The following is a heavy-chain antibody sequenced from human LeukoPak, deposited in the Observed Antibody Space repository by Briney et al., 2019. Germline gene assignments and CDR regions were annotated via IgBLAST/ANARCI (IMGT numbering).Heavy chain of an antibody. CDR3: ARAYCSGGSCYSSRGMFDP. Sequence: SETLSLTCTVSGASISSYYWSWIRQPPGKGLEWSGYIDDSGSPNYNPSLKSRVTISLDTSKNQFSLKLSSVTAADTAVYYCARAYCSGGSCYSSRGMFDPWGQGTLVTVSS. D-gene: IGHD2-15*01. V-gene: IGHV4-59*01. CDR2: IDDSGSP. CDR1: GASISSYY. J-gene: IGHJ5*02.